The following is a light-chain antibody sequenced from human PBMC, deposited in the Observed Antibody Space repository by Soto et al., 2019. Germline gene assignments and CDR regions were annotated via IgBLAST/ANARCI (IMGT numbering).Light chain of an antibody. CDR3: QQYNTYCT. CDR1: QSINSW. J-gene: IGKJ2*02. Sequence: DIQMTQSPSTLSASLGDRVTITCRASQSINSWLSCYQQKPGKAPNLLIYDASSLKSGFPSRFSGSGSETEFTLTISSLQPDDFATYYCQQYNTYCTFGQGTKVDIK. CDR2: DAS. V-gene: IGKV1-5*01.